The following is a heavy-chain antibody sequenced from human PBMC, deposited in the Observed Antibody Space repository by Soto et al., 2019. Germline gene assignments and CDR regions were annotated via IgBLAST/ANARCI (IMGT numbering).Heavy chain of an antibody. D-gene: IGHD3-16*02. CDR3: GREGGGYDYVWGSYRDAFDI. CDR2: IWYDGSNK. CDR1: GFTFSSYG. Sequence: GGSLRLSCAASGFTFSSYGMHWVRQAPGKGLEWVAVIWYDGSNKYYADSVKGRFTISRDNSKNTLYLQMNSLRAEDTAVYYCGREGGGYDYVWGSYRDAFDIWGQGTMVTVSS. V-gene: IGHV3-33*01. J-gene: IGHJ3*02.